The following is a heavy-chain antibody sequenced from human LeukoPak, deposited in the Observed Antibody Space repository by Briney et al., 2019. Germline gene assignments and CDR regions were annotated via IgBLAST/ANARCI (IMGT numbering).Heavy chain of an antibody. Sequence: SVKVSCKPSGGTFSTHVISWVRRAPGQGLEWMGGVIPIVGTPNYAQKFQGRVTMTADESTSTAYMELSSLRSEDTAMYYCARGTDDYIVATTSFEYWGQGTLVTVSS. CDR1: GGTFSTHV. J-gene: IGHJ4*02. V-gene: IGHV1-69*13. CDR3: ARGTDDYIVATTSFEY. D-gene: IGHD5-12*01. CDR2: VIPIVGTP.